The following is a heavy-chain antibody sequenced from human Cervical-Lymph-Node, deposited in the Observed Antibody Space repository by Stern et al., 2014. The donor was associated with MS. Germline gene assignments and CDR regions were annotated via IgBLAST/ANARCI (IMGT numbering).Heavy chain of an antibody. D-gene: IGHD2-15*01. V-gene: IGHV1-18*01. CDR1: GYSFTSYG. CDR3: ARGLLGSENAFDI. CDR2: ICTYNGNS. Sequence: QVQLAESGAEVNKPGASVKVSCKASGYSFTSYGISWRRQAPGQGLEWMGRICTYNGNSNNAQKLQGRVTMTTDTSTSTAYMELRSLTSDDTAVYYCARGLLGSENAFDIWGQGTMVTVSS. J-gene: IGHJ3*02.